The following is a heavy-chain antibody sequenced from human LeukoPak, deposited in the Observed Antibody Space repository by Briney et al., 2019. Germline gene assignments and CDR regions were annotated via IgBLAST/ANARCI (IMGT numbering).Heavy chain of an antibody. CDR3: ARVAVAATGAFDI. J-gene: IGHJ3*02. D-gene: IGHD6-19*01. V-gene: IGHV3-7*04. CDR2: IKQDGSEI. CDR1: GFTFSNYA. Sequence: GSLRLSCAASGFTFSNYAIHWVREAPGIRPEWVASIKQDGSEIQSVGSVKGRFTISRDNAKNSLFLQMNSLRAEDTAVYYCARVAVAATGAFDIWGQGTMVTVSS.